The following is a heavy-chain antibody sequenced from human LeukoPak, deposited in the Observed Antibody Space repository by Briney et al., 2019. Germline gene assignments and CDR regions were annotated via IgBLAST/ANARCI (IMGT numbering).Heavy chain of an antibody. CDR3: ARTQQLVLRSPLDP. D-gene: IGHD6-13*01. CDR1: GYTFTSYG. V-gene: IGHV1-18*01. Sequence: ASVKVSCKASGYTFTSYGISWVRQAPGQGLEWMGWISAYNGNTNYAQNFQGRITITRNTSISTAYMELSSLRSEDTAVYYCARTQQLVLRSPLDPWGQGTLVTVSS. CDR2: ISAYNGNT. J-gene: IGHJ5*02.